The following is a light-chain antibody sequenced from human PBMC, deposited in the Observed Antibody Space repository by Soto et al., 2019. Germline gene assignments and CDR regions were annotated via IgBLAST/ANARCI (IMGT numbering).Light chain of an antibody. CDR3: SSFAGSNTVA. V-gene: IGLV2-8*01. CDR1: GSDVGGYNY. Sequence: QSALTQPPSASGSPGQSVTISCSGTGSDVGGYNYVSWYQQHPGKAPKLMIYEVTRRPSGVPDRFSGSRSGNTASLIVSGLQAEDEADYYCSSFAGSNTVAFGGGTKLTVL. J-gene: IGLJ2*01. CDR2: EVT.